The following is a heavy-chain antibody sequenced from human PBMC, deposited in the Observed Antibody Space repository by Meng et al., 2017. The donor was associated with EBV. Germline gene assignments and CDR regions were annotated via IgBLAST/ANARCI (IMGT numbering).Heavy chain of an antibody. D-gene: IGHD3-10*01. Sequence: QLVQSAAEGKKPGSSVKVSCKTSGGPFRYYAISWVRQAPGQGLEWLGGFLPRLGAPNYAQKFHGRVKITADESTSTHYMDLSSLRSEDTAIYYCASESGRGYTPDYWGQGTLVTVSS. CDR1: GGPFRYYA. CDR2: FLPRLGAP. V-gene: IGHV1-69*01. CDR3: ASESGRGYTPDY. J-gene: IGHJ4*02.